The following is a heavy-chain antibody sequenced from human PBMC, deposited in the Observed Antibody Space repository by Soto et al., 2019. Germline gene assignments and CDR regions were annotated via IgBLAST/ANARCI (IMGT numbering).Heavy chain of an antibody. CDR1: VYTFTSYG. Sequence: ASVKVSCKASVYTFTSYGISWVRQAPGQGLEWMGWIGAYNGNTNYAQKLQGRVTMTTDTSTSTAYMELRSLRSDDTAVYYCARDARVAARPEFDCWGQGTLVTVSS. CDR2: IGAYNGNT. V-gene: IGHV1-18*01. D-gene: IGHD6-6*01. CDR3: ARDARVAARPEFDC. J-gene: IGHJ4*02.